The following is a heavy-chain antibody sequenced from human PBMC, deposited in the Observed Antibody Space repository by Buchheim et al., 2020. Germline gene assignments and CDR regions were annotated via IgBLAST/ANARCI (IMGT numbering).Heavy chain of an antibody. CDR3: AKHSIP. J-gene: IGHJ5*02. CDR2: INEDGTEK. Sequence: EVYLVESGGGLVQPGGSLRLSCAASGFTFRNYWMNWVRQAPGKGLEWGANINEDGTEKYYVDSVKGRFTISRDNAMSSVYLQMSSLRVEDTAVYYCAKHSIPWGQGT. CDR1: GFTFRNYW. V-gene: IGHV3-7*03. D-gene: IGHD2/OR15-2a*01.